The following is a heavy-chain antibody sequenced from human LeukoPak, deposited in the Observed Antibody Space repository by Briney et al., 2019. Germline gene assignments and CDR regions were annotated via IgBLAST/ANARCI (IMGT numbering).Heavy chain of an antibody. V-gene: IGHV1-69*05. CDR3: ARDLRYFDWLLSVYYFDY. Sequence: SVKVSCKASGGTFSSYAISWVRQAPGQGLEWMGGIIPIFGTANYAQKFQGRVTITTDESTSTAYMELSSLRSDDTAVYYCARDLRYFDWLLSVYYFDYWGQGTLVTVSS. CDR2: IIPIFGTA. J-gene: IGHJ4*02. CDR1: GGTFSSYA. D-gene: IGHD3-9*01.